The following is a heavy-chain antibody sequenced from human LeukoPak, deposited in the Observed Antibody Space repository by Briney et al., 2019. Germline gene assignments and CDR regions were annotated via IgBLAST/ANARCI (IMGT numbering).Heavy chain of an antibody. D-gene: IGHD2-2*01. Sequence: GGSLRLSCATSGFTFDSYAMSWVRQAPGKGLEWVSTITDVGVSTYYADSVSGRFTISRDNPKNTLYLQMNSLRAEDTAVYYCAKDPRIGDHCSSTSCDSYGMDVWGQGTTVTVSS. CDR1: GFTFDSYA. J-gene: IGHJ6*02. CDR3: AKDPRIGDHCSSTSCDSYGMDV. V-gene: IGHV3-23*01. CDR2: ITDVGVST.